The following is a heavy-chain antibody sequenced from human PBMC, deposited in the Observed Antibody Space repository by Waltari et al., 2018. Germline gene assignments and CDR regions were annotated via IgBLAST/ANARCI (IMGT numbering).Heavy chain of an antibody. J-gene: IGHJ5*02. CDR3: PKHTITQFGRWFDP. Sequence: EVQLLESGGGLVQPGGSLRLSCAASVFNFSRCSMTWVRRAPGKRLEWVSSIIGSGGTTYYADSVKGRFTISRDNSKNILYLQMNTLRAEDTSVYSCPKHTITQFGRWFDPWGQGTLVTVSS. D-gene: IGHD1-20*01. CDR1: VFNFSRCS. V-gene: IGHV3-23*01. CDR2: IIGSGGTT.